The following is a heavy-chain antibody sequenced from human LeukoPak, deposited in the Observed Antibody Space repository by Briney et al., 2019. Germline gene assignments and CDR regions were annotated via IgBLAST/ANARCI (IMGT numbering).Heavy chain of an antibody. CDR1: GFPFSTYS. Sequence: PGGSLRLSCAASGFPFSTYSMSWVRQAPGKGLEWVSFISSFNTYIYYADSVKGRFTISRDNSRNTLYLQMNSLRAEDTAVYYCASDTRRDSRTWYGGFDYWGQGTRVTVSS. V-gene: IGHV3-21*01. D-gene: IGHD6-13*01. CDR2: ISSFNTYI. CDR3: ASDTRRDSRTWYGGFDY. J-gene: IGHJ4*02.